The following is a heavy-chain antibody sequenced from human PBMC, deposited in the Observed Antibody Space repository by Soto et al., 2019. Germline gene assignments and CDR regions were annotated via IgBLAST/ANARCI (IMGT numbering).Heavy chain of an antibody. Sequence: GSGPTLVNPTQTLTLTCTFSGFSLSTSGVGVGWIRQPPGKALEWLALIYWDDDKRYSPSLKSRLTITKDTSKNQVVLTMTNMDPVDTATYHCAHSGYLREREPAAVYNWFDPWGQGTLVTVSS. J-gene: IGHJ5*02. CDR2: IYWDDDK. CDR3: AHSGYLREREPAAVYNWFDP. V-gene: IGHV2-5*02. D-gene: IGHD2-2*01. CDR1: GFSLSTSGVG.